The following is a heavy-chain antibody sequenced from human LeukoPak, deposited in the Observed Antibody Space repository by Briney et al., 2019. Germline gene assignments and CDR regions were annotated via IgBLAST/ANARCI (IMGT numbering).Heavy chain of an antibody. J-gene: IGHJ4*02. CDR2: IYYSGST. V-gene: IGHV4-59*08. D-gene: IGHD3-10*01. CDR1: GGSISSYY. CDR3: AKHYMGSSYNRGPDY. Sequence: SETLSLTCTVSGGSISSYYWSWIRQPPGKGPEWIGYIYYSGSTNYNPSLKSRVTISVDTSKNQFSLKLSSVTAADTAIYYCAKHYMGSSYNRGPDYWGEGTLLTASS.